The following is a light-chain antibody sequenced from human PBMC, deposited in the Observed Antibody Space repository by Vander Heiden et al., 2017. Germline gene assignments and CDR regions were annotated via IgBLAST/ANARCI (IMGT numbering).Light chain of an antibody. Sequence: QSVLTQPPSVSGAHGQRVTISCTGSSSNIGAGYDVHWYQQLPGTAPKLLIYGNSNRPSGVPDRFSGSKSGTSASLAITGLQAEDEADYYCQSYDSSLSGSVFGGGTKLTAL. V-gene: IGLV1-40*01. CDR1: SSNIGAGYD. CDR3: QSYDSSLSGSV. CDR2: GNS. J-gene: IGLJ3*02.